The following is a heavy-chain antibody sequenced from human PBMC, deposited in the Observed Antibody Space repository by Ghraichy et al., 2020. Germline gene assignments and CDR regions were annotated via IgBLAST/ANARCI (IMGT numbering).Heavy chain of an antibody. Sequence: SQTLSLTCTVSGDSISSYYWSWIRQSAGKGLERIGRIYTSGSTNYNPSLESRITMSVDTSKNQFSLKLSSVTAADTAVYYFARDGHDCSGGNCDSDGFDYWSQGTLVTVYS. CDR3: ARDGHDCSGGNCDSDGFDY. D-gene: IGHD2-15*01. V-gene: IGHV4-4*07. J-gene: IGHJ4*02. CDR1: GDSISSYY. CDR2: IYTSGST.